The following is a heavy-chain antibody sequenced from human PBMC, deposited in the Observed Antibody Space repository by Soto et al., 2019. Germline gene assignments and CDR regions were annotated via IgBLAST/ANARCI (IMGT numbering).Heavy chain of an antibody. CDR3: ARIEISTYYYDSRRQGPDAFDI. CDR1: GFSLSNARMG. D-gene: IGHD3-22*01. Sequence: QVTLKESGPVLVKPTETLTLTCTVSGFSLSNARMGVSWIRQPPGKALEWLAHIFSNDEKSYSTSLKSRLTISKDTSKSQVVLTMTNMDPVDTATYYCARIEISTYYYDSRRQGPDAFDIWGQGTMVTVSS. J-gene: IGHJ3*02. CDR2: IFSNDEK. V-gene: IGHV2-26*01.